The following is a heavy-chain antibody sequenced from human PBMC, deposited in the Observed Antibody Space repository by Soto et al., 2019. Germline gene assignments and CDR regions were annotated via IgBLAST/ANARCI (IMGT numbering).Heavy chain of an antibody. Sequence: GLDLEWLALIYWDDDKRYSPSLKSRLTITKDTSKNQVVLTMTNMDPVDTATYYCARLPRYCSGGSCYFFAFDIWGQGTMVTVSS. J-gene: IGHJ3*02. CDR2: IYWDDDK. V-gene: IGHV2-5*02. CDR3: ARLPRYCSGGSCYFFAFDI. D-gene: IGHD2-15*01.